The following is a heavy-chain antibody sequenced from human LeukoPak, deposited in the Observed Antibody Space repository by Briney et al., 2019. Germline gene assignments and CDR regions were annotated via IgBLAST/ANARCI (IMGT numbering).Heavy chain of an antibody. J-gene: IGHJ6*03. D-gene: IGHD6-19*01. CDR1: GGSISSYY. CDR3: ARVQQWLARYYMDV. CDR2: IYYSGST. Sequence: SETLSLTCTVSGGSISSYYWSWIRQPPGKGLEWIGYIYYSGSTNYNPSLKSRVTISVDTSKNQFSLKLSSVTAADTAVYYCARVQQWLARYYMDVWGKGTTVTVSS. V-gene: IGHV4-59*08.